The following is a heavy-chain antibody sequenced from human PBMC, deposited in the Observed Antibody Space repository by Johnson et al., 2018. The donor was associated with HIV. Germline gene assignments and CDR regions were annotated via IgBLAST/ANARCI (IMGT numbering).Heavy chain of an antibody. Sequence: VQLVESGGGVVQPGRSLRLSCAASGFTFSSYAMHWVRQAPGKGLAWVAVISYDGSNKYYADSVKGGFTISRATSKNTLYLQMNSLRAEDTAVYYCARDQSWDDYVWGSPRADAFDIWGQGTMVTVSS. D-gene: IGHD3-16*01. CDR3: ARDQSWDDYVWGSPRADAFDI. CDR2: ISYDGSNK. CDR1: GFTFSSYA. J-gene: IGHJ3*02. V-gene: IGHV3-30*14.